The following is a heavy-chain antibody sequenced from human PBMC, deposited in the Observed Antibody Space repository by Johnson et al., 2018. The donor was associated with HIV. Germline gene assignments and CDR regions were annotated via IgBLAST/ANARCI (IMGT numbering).Heavy chain of an antibody. Sequence: VQLVESGGGLVQPGGSLRLSCAASGFTVSRNYMSWVRQAPGKGLEWVSVIYSCGSTYPADSLKGRFTISRDNSKNTVYLQMHSLRGEDTAVYYCAGGYILTGYSGVFDMWGQGTMVTVSS. CDR1: GFTVSRNY. CDR3: AGGYILTGYSGVFDM. V-gene: IGHV3-66*01. J-gene: IGHJ3*02. D-gene: IGHD3-9*01. CDR2: IYSCGST.